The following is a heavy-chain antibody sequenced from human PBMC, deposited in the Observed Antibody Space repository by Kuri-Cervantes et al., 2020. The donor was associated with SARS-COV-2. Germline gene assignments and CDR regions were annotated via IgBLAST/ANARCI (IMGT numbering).Heavy chain of an antibody. Sequence: GESLKISCAASGFTFDDYAMHWVRQAPGKGLEWVSSISSSSSYIYYADSVKGRFTISRDNAKNSLYLQMNSLRAEDTAVYYCARDFMVQGAHYYYYYMDVWGKGTTVTVSS. D-gene: IGHD3-10*01. CDR3: ARDFMVQGAHYYYYYMDV. CDR1: GFTFDDYA. V-gene: IGHV3-21*01. J-gene: IGHJ6*03. CDR2: ISSSSSYI.